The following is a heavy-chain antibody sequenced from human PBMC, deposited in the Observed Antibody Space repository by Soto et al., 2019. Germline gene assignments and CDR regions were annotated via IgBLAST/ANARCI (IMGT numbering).Heavy chain of an antibody. CDR1: GGSISSYY. J-gene: IGHJ5*02. Sequence: QVQLQESGPGLVKPSETLSLTCTVSGGSISSYYWRWIRQPPGKGLEWIGYIYYSGSTNYNPSLKSRVTISVDTSKNQFSLKLSSVTAADTAVYYCARGVGYDFWSGYYPFDPWGQGTLVTVSS. CDR2: IYYSGST. D-gene: IGHD3-3*01. V-gene: IGHV4-59*01. CDR3: ARGVGYDFWSGYYPFDP.